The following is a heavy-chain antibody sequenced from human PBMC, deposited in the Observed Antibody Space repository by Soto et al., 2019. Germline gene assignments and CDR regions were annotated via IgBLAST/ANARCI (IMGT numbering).Heavy chain of an antibody. CDR2: ISGSGGST. J-gene: IGHJ4*02. D-gene: IGHD6-6*01. Sequence: GGSLRLSCAASGFTFSSYAMSWVRQAPGKGLEWVSAISGSGGSTYYADSVKGRFTISRDNSKNTLYLQINSLRADDTAVYYCAKVGEYSSSSERRWLVFWGYYFDYWGQGTLVTVSS. CDR1: GFTFSSYA. CDR3: AKVGEYSSSSERRWLVFWGYYFDY. V-gene: IGHV3-23*01.